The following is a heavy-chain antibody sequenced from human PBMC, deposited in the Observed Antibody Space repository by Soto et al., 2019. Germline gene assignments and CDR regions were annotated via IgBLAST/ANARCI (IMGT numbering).Heavy chain of an antibody. J-gene: IGHJ4*02. V-gene: IGHV1-18*01. D-gene: IGHD5-18*01. CDR2: ISAYNGNT. CDR3: ARDGSRGYSYGSDY. Sequence: SLMPQDAGCGPKWKGWISAYNGNTNYAQKLQGRVTMTTDTSTSTAYMELRSLRSDDTAVYYCARDGSRGYSYGSDYWGQGTLVTVS.